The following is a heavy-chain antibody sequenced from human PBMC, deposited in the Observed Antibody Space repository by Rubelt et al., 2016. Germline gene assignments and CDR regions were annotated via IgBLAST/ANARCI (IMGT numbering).Heavy chain of an antibody. V-gene: IGHV3-30*04. CDR2: ISYDGSNK. Sequence: GLEWVAVISYDGSNKYYADSVKGRFTISRDNSKNTLYLQMNSLRAEDTAVYYCARVSRVGTSSSWKWYYFDYWGQGTLVTVSS. CDR3: ARVSRVGTSSSWKWYYFDY. D-gene: IGHD6-13*01. J-gene: IGHJ4*02.